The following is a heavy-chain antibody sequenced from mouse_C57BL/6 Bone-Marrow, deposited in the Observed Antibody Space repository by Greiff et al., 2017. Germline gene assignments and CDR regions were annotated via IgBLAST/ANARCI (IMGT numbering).Heavy chain of an antibody. J-gene: IGHJ4*01. CDR2: IRSKSNNYAT. CDR1: GFSFNTYA. V-gene: IGHV10-1*01. Sequence: EVHLVESGGGLVQPKGSLKLSCAASGFSFNTYAMNWVRQAPGKGVEWVARIRSKSNNYATYYADSVKDRFTISRDDSESMLYLQMNNLKTEDTAMYYCVRHDLGRDHYYAMDYWGQGTSVTVSS. D-gene: IGHD4-1*01. CDR3: VRHDLGRDHYYAMDY.